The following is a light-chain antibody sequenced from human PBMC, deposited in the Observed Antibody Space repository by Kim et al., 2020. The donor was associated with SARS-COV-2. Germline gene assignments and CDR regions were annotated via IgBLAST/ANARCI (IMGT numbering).Light chain of an antibody. CDR1: QSVTSNY. J-gene: IGKJ1*01. V-gene: IGKV3-20*01. CDR3: QQYGSSPRT. Sequence: SPGERATLSCRASQSVTSNYVAWYQQKPGQAPRLLIFGASSRATGIPDRFSGSGSGTDFTLTISSLEPEDFVMYYCQQYGSSPRTFGQGTKVDIK. CDR2: GAS.